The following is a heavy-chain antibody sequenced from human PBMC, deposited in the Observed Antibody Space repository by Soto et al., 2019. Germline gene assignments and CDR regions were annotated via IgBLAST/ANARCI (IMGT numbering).Heavy chain of an antibody. V-gene: IGHV3-23*01. CDR1: GFTFSSYA. CDR3: AKDQASGQGSFDS. CDR2: ISGSGSNQ. J-gene: IGHJ4*02. Sequence: GGSLRLSCAASGFTFSSYAMCWVRQAPGKGLEWVSAISGSGSNQYYADSVKGRFTISRDNSKNTLFLQMNSLRADDTAVYYCAKDQASGQGSFDSWGQGTLVTVSS.